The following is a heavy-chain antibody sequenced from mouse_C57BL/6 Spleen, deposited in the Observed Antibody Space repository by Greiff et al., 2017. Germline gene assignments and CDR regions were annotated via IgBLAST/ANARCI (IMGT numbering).Heavy chain of an antibody. CDR3: ARGDLMIRNLAY. Sequence: VLLQQPGAELVKPGASVKLSCTASGFTFTSYWMPWVKQRPGQGLEWIGMIHPNSGCTNYNEKFKSKATLTVDKSSSTAYMQLSSLTSEDSADYYCARGDLMIRNLAYWGQGTLVTVSA. CDR1: GFTFTSYW. J-gene: IGHJ3*01. V-gene: IGHV1-64*01. CDR2: IHPNSGCT. D-gene: IGHD2-4*01.